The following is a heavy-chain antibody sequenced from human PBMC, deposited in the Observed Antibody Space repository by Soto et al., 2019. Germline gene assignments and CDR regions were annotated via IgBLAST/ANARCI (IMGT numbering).Heavy chain of an antibody. J-gene: IGHJ6*03. D-gene: IGHD1-1*01. V-gene: IGHV4-59*05. CDR1: GGSISSYY. CDR2: IYYSGST. Sequence: SETLSLTCTVSGGSISSYYWSWIRQPPGKGLEWIGSIYYSGSTYYNPSLKSRVTISVDTSKNQFSLKLSSVTAADTAVYYCARTDYYYYMDVWGKGTTVTVSS. CDR3: ARTDYYYYMDV.